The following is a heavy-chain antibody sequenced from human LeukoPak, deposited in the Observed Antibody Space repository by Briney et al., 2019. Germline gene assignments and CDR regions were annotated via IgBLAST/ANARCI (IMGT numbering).Heavy chain of an antibody. D-gene: IGHD3-9*01. CDR3: ARGHDNYYYYYMDV. CDR2: ISSSGSTI. CDR1: GFTFSDYY. Sequence: GGSLRLSCAASGFTFSDYYMSWIRQAPGKGLEWISYISSSGSTIYYADSVKGRFTISRDNAKNSLYLQMNSLRAEDTAVYYCARGHDNYYYYYMDVWGKGTTVTVSS. V-gene: IGHV3-11*04. J-gene: IGHJ6*03.